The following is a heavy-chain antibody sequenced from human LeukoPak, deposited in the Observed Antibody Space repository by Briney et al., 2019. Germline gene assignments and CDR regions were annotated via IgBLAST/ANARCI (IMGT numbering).Heavy chain of an antibody. J-gene: IGHJ6*03. CDR2: INPNTGGT. D-gene: IGHD6-19*01. Sequence: ASVKVSCKASGYTFTGYYMHWVRQAPGQGLEWMGWINPNTGGTNYAQKFQGRVTITADESTSTAYMELSSLRSEDTAVYYCARPAYSSGWQGYYYYMDVWGKGTTVTVSS. CDR3: ARPAYSSGWQGYYYYMDV. CDR1: GYTFTGYY. V-gene: IGHV1-2*02.